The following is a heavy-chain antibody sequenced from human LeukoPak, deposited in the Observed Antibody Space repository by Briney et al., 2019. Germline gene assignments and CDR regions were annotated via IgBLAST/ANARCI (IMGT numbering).Heavy chain of an antibody. V-gene: IGHV4-61*08. CDR3: ARRLTRPERFDS. CDR2: VYYSGST. Sequence: SETLSLTCTVSGGSVSSDGFYWTWIRQPPGKGLEWIGYVYYSGSTNYNPPLKSRVTISLDTSKNQFSLKLNSVTAADTAVFYCARRLTRPERFDSWGQGTLVTVSS. D-gene: IGHD3-9*01. J-gene: IGHJ4*02. CDR1: GGSVSSDGFY.